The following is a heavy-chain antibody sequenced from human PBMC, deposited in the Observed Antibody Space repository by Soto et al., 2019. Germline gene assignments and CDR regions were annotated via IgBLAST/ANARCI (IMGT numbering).Heavy chain of an antibody. D-gene: IGHD6-13*01. CDR2: IYYSGST. CDR3: AREGGSSWFDAFDI. V-gene: IGHV4-59*01. Sequence: PSETLSLTCAAYGGFLSESYWTWIRQPPGKGLEWIGYIYYSGSTNYNPSLKSRVTISVDTSKNQFSLKLSSVTAADTAVYYCAREGGSSWFDAFDIWGQGEMVTVSS. CDR1: GGFLSESY. J-gene: IGHJ3*02.